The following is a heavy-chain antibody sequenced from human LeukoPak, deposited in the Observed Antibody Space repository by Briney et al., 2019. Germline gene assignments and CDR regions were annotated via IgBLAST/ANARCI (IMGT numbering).Heavy chain of an antibody. CDR1: GFTFSSYG. J-gene: IGHJ2*01. Sequence: PGGSLRLSCAASGFTFSSYGMHWVRQAPGKGLEWVAVIWYGGSNKYYADSVKGRFTISRDNSKNTLYLQMNSLRPEDTAVFYCARGRSPDYWYFDLWGRGTPVTVSS. CDR3: ARGRSPDYWYFDL. CDR2: IWYGGSNK. V-gene: IGHV3-33*08.